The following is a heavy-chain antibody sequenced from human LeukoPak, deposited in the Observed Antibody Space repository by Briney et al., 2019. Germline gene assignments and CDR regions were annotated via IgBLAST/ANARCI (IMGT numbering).Heavy chain of an antibody. CDR1: GGSISNCY. V-gene: IGHV4-59*08. Sequence: SETLCLTCTVSGGSISNCYWSWIRQPPGKGLEWIGYISHSGSTNYSPSLKSRVTISVDTSKNQFSLKLSSVTAADTAVYYCAGHHPRNTVDFWGQGTLVTVSS. CDR2: ISHSGST. D-gene: IGHD2/OR15-2a*01. CDR3: AGHHPRNTVDF. J-gene: IGHJ4*02.